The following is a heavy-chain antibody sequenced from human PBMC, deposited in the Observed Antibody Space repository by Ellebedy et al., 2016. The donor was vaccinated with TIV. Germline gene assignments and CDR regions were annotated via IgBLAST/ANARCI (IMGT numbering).Heavy chain of an antibody. CDR3: AGAWTPYGLEV. J-gene: IGHJ6*02. CDR1: GFTFSAFG. CDR2: IWYDGSDK. V-gene: IGHV3-33*01. D-gene: IGHD3/OR15-3a*01. Sequence: PGGSLRLSCTASGFTFSAFGIHWVRQAPGKGLEWVAHIWYDGSDKYYADSVKGRFTISRDNSKSTLYLQMSSLRGEATAVYYCAGAWTPYGLEVWGHGTTVTVSS.